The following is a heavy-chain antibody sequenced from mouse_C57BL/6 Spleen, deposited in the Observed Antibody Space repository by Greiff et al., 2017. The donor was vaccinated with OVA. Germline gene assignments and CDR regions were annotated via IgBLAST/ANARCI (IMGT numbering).Heavy chain of an antibody. D-gene: IGHD3-2*01. Sequence: VQLQQPGAELVKPGASVKLSCKASGYTFTSYWLHWVKQRPGQGLEWIGMIHPNSGSTNYNEKFKSKATLTVDKSSSTSYMQLSSLTSEGSAVYYCASTAPGYIDYWGQGTTLTVSS. CDR3: ASTAPGYIDY. J-gene: IGHJ2*01. CDR1: GYTFTSYW. V-gene: IGHV1-64*01. CDR2: IHPNSGST.